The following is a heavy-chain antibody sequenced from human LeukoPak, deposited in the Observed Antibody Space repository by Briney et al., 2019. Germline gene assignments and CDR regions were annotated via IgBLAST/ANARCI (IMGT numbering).Heavy chain of an antibody. J-gene: IGHJ4*02. CDR3: ARGGSYEQFDY. D-gene: IGHD1-26*01. Sequence: ASVKVSCKASGGTFSSCAISWVRQAPGQGLEWMGGIIPIFGTANYAQKFQGRVTITADESTSTAYMELSSLRSEDTAVYYCARGGSYEQFDYWGQGTLVTVSS. V-gene: IGHV1-69*13. CDR1: GGTFSSCA. CDR2: IIPIFGTA.